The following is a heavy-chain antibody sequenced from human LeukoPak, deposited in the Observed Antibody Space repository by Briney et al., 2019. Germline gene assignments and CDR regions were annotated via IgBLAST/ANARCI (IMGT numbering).Heavy chain of an antibody. CDR3: GRHQHSGSYGAFDI. Sequence: GESLKISCQGSGYTFTAYWIDWVRPMPGKGLEWGGIIHPGDSDTRYSPSFQGQVTISADKSITTAYLQWSSLKASDTAMYYCGRHQHSGSYGAFDIWGQGTMVTVSS. J-gene: IGHJ3*02. D-gene: IGHD1-26*01. CDR1: GYTFTAYW. V-gene: IGHV5-51*01. CDR2: IHPGDSDT.